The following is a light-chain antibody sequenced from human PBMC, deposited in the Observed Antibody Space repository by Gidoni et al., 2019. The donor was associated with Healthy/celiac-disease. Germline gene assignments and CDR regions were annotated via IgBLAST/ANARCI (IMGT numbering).Light chain of an antibody. J-gene: IGKJ4*01. Sequence: IQMTQSPSSLSASVGDRVTINCRASQSISSYLNWYQQKPGKAPKLLIYAASSLQSGVPSRFSGSGSGTDFTLTISSLQPEDFATYYCQQSYSTPVTFGGGTKVEIK. CDR3: QQSYSTPVT. CDR1: QSISSY. CDR2: AAS. V-gene: IGKV1-39*01.